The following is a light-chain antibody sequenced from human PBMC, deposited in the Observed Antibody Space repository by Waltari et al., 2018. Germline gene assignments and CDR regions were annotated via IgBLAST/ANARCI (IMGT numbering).Light chain of an antibody. CDR2: WAS. CDR1: QSVLFSSNNKDF. CDR3: HQYFKGPWT. V-gene: IGKV4-1*01. J-gene: IGKJ1*01. Sequence: DIVMTQSPDSLAVSLGERATINCKSSQSVLFSSNNKDFVAWHQQKPGRPPKLLIYWASTGYSGVPARFSASGSGTNFTLTISSLQAEDVAVYYWHQYFKGPWTCGRGTQVEIK.